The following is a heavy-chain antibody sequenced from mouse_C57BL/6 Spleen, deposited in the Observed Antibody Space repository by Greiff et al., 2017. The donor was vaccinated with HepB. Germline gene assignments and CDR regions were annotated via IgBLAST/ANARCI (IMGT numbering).Heavy chain of an antibody. CDR2: IYPGDGDT. J-gene: IGHJ1*03. CDR3: ARQGMRQASYLDV. V-gene: IGHV1-82*01. Sequence: VKLQESGPELVKPGASVKISCKASGYAFSSSWMNWVKQRPGKGLEWIGRIYPGDGDTNYNGKFKGKATLTADKSSSTAYMQLSSLTSEDSAVYFCARQGMRQASYLDVWGTGTTVTVSS. D-gene: IGHD6-1*01. CDR1: GYAFSSSW.